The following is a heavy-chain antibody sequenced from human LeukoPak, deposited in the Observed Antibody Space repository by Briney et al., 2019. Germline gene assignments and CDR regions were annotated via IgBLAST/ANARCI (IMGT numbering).Heavy chain of an antibody. CDR3: ARGGSSSWVNWFDP. CDR2: IYYSGST. J-gene: IGHJ5*02. V-gene: IGHV4-59*01. D-gene: IGHD6-13*01. CDR1: GGSISSYY. Sequence: PSETLSLTCTVSGGSISSYYWSWIRQPPGKGLEWIGYIYYSGSTNYNPSLKSRVTISVDTSKNQFSLKLSSVTAAGTAVYYCARGGSSSWVNWFDPWGQGTLVTVSS.